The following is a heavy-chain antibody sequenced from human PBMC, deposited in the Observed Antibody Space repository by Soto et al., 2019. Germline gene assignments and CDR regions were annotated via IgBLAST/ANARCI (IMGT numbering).Heavy chain of an antibody. CDR3: ASWMRGYGMDV. D-gene: IGHD1-1*01. CDR2: IYYSGST. CDR1: GGSISSYY. J-gene: IGHJ6*02. Sequence: PSETLSLTCTVSGGSISSYYWSWIRQPPGKGLEWIGYIYYSGSTNYNPSLKSRVTISVDTSKNQFSLKLSSVTAADTAVYYCASWMRGYGMDVWGQGTTVTVSS. V-gene: IGHV4-59*01.